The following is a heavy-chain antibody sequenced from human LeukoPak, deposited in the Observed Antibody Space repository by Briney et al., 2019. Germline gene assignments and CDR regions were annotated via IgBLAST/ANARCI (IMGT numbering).Heavy chain of an antibody. CDR3: ARGYDFWSGYYLTSNGMDV. CDR2: ISGSGGST. Sequence: PGGSLRLSCAASGFTFRTYAMSWVRQAPGKGLEWVSGISGSGGSTYYADSVKGRFTISRDNAKNSLYLQMNSLRAEDTAVYYCARGYDFWSGYYLTSNGMDVWGQGTTVTVSS. V-gene: IGHV3-23*01. CDR1: GFTFRTYA. D-gene: IGHD3-3*01. J-gene: IGHJ6*02.